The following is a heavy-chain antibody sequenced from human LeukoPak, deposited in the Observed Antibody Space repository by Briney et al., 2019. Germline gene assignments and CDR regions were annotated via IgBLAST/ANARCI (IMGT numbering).Heavy chain of an antibody. CDR2: IYTSGST. J-gene: IGHJ6*03. CDR3: AIHEYSSSPYYYYYMDV. D-gene: IGHD6-6*01. V-gene: IGHV4-4*09. Sequence: SETLSLTCTVSGGSISSYYWSWIRQPPGKGLEWIGYIYTSGSTNYNPSLKSRVTISVDTSKNQFSLKLSSVTAADTAVYYCAIHEYSSSPYYYYYMDVWGKGTTVTVYS. CDR1: GGSISSYY.